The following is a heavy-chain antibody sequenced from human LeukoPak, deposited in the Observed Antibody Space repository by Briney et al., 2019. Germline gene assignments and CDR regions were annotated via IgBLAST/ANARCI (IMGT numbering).Heavy chain of an antibody. CDR1: GGSISSGGYY. D-gene: IGHD2-15*01. CDR3: AAQDVNWFDP. J-gene: IGHJ5*02. Sequence: SETLSLTCTVSGGSISSGGYYWSWIRQHPGKGLEWIGYIYYSGSTYYNPSLKSRVTISVDTSRNQFSLKLSSVTAADTAVYYCAAQDVNWFDPWGQGTLVTVSS. CDR2: IYYSGST. V-gene: IGHV4-31*03.